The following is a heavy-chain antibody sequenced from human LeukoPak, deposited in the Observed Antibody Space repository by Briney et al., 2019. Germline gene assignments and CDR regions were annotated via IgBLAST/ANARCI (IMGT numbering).Heavy chain of an antibody. D-gene: IGHD6-13*01. J-gene: IGHJ5*02. CDR2: ISSSGSTI. CDR1: GFTFSSYE. Sequence: GGSLRLSCAASGFTFSSYEMNWVRQAPGKGLEWVSYISSSGSTIYYADSVKGRFTISRDNAKNSLYLQMNSLRAEDTAVYYCAKTDSSSWYESPSFSAFNWFDPWGQGTLVTVSS. V-gene: IGHV3-48*03. CDR3: AKTDSSSWYESPSFSAFNWFDP.